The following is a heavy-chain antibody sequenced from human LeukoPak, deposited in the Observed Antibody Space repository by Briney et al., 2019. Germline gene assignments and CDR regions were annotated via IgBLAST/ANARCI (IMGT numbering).Heavy chain of an antibody. CDR3: AKDIGRYSPYYFDY. CDR2: ISGDGSST. J-gene: IGHJ4*02. D-gene: IGHD2-15*01. CDR1: GFTFDDYG. V-gene: IGHV3-43*02. Sequence: GGSLRLSCAASGFTFDDYGMHWVRQTPGKGLGWGSLISGDGSSTYYADSVKGRFTISRDNSKNSLYLQMNSLRTEDTALYYCAKDIGRYSPYYFDYWGQGTLVTVSS.